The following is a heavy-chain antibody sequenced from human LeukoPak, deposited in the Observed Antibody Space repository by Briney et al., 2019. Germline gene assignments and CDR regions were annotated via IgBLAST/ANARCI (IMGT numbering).Heavy chain of an antibody. CDR2: ISSSGSTI. Sequence: GGSLRLSCAASRFTFSSYDMNWVRQAPGKGLEWVSYISSSGSTIHYADSVKGRFTISRDNAKNSLYLQMNSLRAEDTAAYYCARGVRPDAYDVWGQGTMVTVSS. CDR1: RFTFSSYD. CDR3: ARGVRPDAYDV. D-gene: IGHD3-10*02. V-gene: IGHV3-48*03. J-gene: IGHJ3*01.